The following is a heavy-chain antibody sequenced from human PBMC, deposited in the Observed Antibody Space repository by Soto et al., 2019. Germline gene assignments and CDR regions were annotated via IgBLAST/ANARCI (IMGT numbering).Heavy chain of an antibody. Sequence: EVQLVESGGGLVKPGGSLRLSCAASGFTFSSYSMNWVCQAPGKGLEWVSSISSSSSYIYYADSVKGRFTISRDNAKNSLYLQMNSLRAEDTAVYYCARDYPYTVTTYYFDYWGQGTLVTVSS. D-gene: IGHD4-17*01. V-gene: IGHV3-21*01. CDR2: ISSSSSYI. J-gene: IGHJ4*02. CDR1: GFTFSSYS. CDR3: ARDYPYTVTTYYFDY.